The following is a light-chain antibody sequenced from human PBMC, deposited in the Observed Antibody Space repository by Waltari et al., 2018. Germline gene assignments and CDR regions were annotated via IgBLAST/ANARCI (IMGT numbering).Light chain of an antibody. CDR1: QSLLHSNGYSF. CDR2: LGS. J-gene: IGKJ3*01. CDR3: MQALQTPFT. V-gene: IGKV2-28*01. Sequence: DIVMTQSPLSLPVTPGEPASISCRSSQSLLHSNGYSFLGWYLQKPGQSPQLLIYLGSNRASGVPDRFSGSGSGTDVTLKISRVEAEDVGVYYCMQALQTPFTFGPGTKVDIK.